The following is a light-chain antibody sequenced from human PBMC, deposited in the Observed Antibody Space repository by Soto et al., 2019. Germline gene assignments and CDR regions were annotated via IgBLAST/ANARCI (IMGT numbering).Light chain of an antibody. J-gene: IGKJ2*01. Sequence: EIVLTQSPGTLSLSPGERATLSCRASQSVSSSYLAWYQQKPGQAPRLLIYGASSRATGIPDRFSGSGSGTDFTLTISRLETDDVAVYYCQQYGSSPQTFGQGTKLEIK. CDR3: QQYGSSPQT. CDR2: GAS. CDR1: QSVSSSY. V-gene: IGKV3-20*01.